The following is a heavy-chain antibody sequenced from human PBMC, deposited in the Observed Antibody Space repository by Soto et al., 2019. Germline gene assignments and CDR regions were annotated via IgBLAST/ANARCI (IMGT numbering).Heavy chain of an antibody. CDR1: GGSISSGGYY. J-gene: IGHJ4*02. CDR2: IYYSGST. Sequence: LSLTCTVSGGSISSGGYYWSWIRQHPGKGLEWIGYIYYSGSTYYNPSLKSRVTISVDTSKNQFSLKLGSVTAADTAVYYCARVAPNYYGSGSSDIDYWGQGTLVTVSS. CDR3: ARVAPNYYGSGSSDIDY. D-gene: IGHD3-10*01. V-gene: IGHV4-31*03.